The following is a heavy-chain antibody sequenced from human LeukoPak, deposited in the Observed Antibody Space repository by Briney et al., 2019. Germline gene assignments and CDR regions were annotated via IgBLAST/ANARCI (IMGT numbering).Heavy chain of an antibody. J-gene: IGHJ4*02. CDR3: AREHPTSYDILTGYQYYFDY. CDR1: GFTVSSNH. Sequence: PGGSLRLSCAASGFTVSSNHMSWVRQAPGKGLEWVSVIYSGGSTYYADSVKGRFTISRDNSKNTLYLQMNSLRAEDTAVYYCAREHPTSYDILTGYQYYFDYWGQGTLVTVSS. V-gene: IGHV3-66*01. CDR2: IYSGGST. D-gene: IGHD3-9*01.